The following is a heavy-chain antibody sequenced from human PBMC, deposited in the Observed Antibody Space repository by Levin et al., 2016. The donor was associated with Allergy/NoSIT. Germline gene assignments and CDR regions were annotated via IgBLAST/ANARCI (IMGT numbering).Heavy chain of an antibody. Sequence: WVRQAPGQGLEWMGWINPSNGETNYVQNLQGRVIVTTHASTNTAYMELRSLRSDDTALYYCARVSRSKAYYYGMDVWGQGTTVTVSS. J-gene: IGHJ6*02. V-gene: IGHV1-18*01. CDR3: ARVSRSKAYYYGMDV. CDR2: INPSNGET. D-gene: IGHD6-13*01.